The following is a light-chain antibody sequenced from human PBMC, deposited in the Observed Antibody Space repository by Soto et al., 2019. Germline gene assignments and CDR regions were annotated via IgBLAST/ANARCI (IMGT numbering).Light chain of an antibody. V-gene: IGKV1-9*01. CDR3: QQINSYPLT. J-gene: IGKJ4*01. Sequence: IQLTQSPSSLSASVGDRVTLTCRASQGISSYLAWYQQKPGKAPKLLIYAASTLQSGVPSRFSGSGSGTDFPLTISILQPEDFASYYCQQINSYPLTFGGGTKVEIK. CDR1: QGISSY. CDR2: AAS.